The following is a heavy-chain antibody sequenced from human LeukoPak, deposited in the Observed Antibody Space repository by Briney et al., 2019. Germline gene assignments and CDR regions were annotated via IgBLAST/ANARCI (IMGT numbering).Heavy chain of an antibody. CDR2: INRSGST. J-gene: IGHJ4*02. D-gene: IGHD3-9*01. CDR1: GGSFSGYY. V-gene: IGHV4-34*01. CDR3: ARGGSYDILTGYYRSLWY. Sequence: PSETLSLTCAVYGGSFSGYYWSWIRQPPGKGLEWIGEINRSGSTNYNPSLKSRVTISVDTSKNQFSLKLSSVTAADTAVYYCARGGSYDILTGYYRSLWYWGQGTLVTVSS.